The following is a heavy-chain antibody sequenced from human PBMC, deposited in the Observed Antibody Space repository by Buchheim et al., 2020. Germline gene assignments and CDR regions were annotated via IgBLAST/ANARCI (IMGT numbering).Heavy chain of an antibody. V-gene: IGHV3-13*05. D-gene: IGHD6-6*01. CDR3: AGRKAYSNSGFDY. CDR1: GFAFSNYD. J-gene: IGHJ4*02. Sequence: EVQLVESGGRLVQPGGSLRLSCAASGFAFSNYDMHWVRQVTGKGLKWVSGIGTTDDPHYSGSVKGRFTISREDAKNSLYLQMDSLGAGDTAVYYCAGRKAYSNSGFDYWGQGTL. CDR2: IGTTDDP.